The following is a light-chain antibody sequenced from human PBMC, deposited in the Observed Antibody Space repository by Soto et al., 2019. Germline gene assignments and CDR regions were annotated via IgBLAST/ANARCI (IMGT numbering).Light chain of an antibody. V-gene: IGLV2-8*01. J-gene: IGLJ2*01. CDR2: EVS. CDR3: ISYAGSNKLV. Sequence: QSALTQPPSASGSPGQSVTISCTGTSSDVGGYNYVSWYQQHPGKAPKLMIYEVSKRPSGVPDRFSGSKSGNTASLTVSGLQAEDEADYYCISYAGSNKLVFGGGTKLTV. CDR1: SSDVGGYNY.